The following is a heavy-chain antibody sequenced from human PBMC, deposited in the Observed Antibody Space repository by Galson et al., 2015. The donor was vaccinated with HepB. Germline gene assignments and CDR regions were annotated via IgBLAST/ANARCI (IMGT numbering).Heavy chain of an antibody. Sequence: SVKVSCKASGYTFSSYGISWVRQAPGQGLEWMGWISPYNGNTNYAQKLQGRVTMTTDTSTSTAYMEMRSLRSDDTAVYYCAREGRPLRYFDWLLQLDYWGQGALVTVSS. D-gene: IGHD3-9*01. CDR3: AREGRPLRYFDWLLQLDY. CDR2: ISPYNGNT. CDR1: GYTFSSYG. V-gene: IGHV1-18*04. J-gene: IGHJ4*02.